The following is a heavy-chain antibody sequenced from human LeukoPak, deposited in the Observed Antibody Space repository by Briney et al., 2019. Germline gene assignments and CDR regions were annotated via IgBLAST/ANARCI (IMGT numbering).Heavy chain of an antibody. CDR1: GFTFSSYE. CDR3: ARAGDARYNFWSGYYPKLRYMDV. D-gene: IGHD3-3*01. V-gene: IGHV3-48*03. Sequence: SGGSLRLSCAASGFTFSSYEMNWVRQAPGKGLEWVSYISRSGSTIYHADSVKGRFTISRDNAKNSLYLQMNSLRVEDTAAYYRARAGDARYNFWSGYYPKLRYMDVWGQGTTVTVSS. J-gene: IGHJ6*02. CDR2: ISRSGSTI.